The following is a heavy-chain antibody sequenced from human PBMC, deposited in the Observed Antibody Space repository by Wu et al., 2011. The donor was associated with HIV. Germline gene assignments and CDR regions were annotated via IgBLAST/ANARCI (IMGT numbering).Heavy chain of an antibody. CDR3: VREIFGSFDP. V-gene: IGHV1-8*02. Sequence: QVQLVQSGAEVKKPGASVKVSCKASGYTFTSYDINWVRQATGQGLEWMGWMNPNSGNTGYAQKFQGRVTIAADTSIDTAYMQFSSLRSEDTAVYYCVREIFGSFDPWGQGTQVTVSS. CDR2: MNPNSGNT. J-gene: IGHJ5*02. D-gene: IGHD3-10*01. CDR1: GYTFTSYD.